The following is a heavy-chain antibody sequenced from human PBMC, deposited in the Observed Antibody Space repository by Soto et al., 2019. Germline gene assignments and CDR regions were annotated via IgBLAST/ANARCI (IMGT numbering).Heavy chain of an antibody. J-gene: IGHJ5*02. D-gene: IGHD6-13*01. Sequence: SGTLALHCDVYGWSFRGYYWSLVLQPPGKVLEWIGEINHSYSTNYNTSLKIRVNISIDTSKHKLSLMLSSVTAADTSVYDCARKYSRHYWFDPWGQGTLVTVSS. CDR1: GWSFRGYY. CDR2: INHSYST. CDR3: ARKYSRHYWFDP. V-gene: IGHV4-34*01.